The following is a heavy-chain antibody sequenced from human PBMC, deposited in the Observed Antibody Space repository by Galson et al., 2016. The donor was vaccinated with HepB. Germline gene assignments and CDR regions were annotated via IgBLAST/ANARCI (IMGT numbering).Heavy chain of an antibody. CDR3: ARDSSIWFRGAFEI. V-gene: IGHV4-61*03. J-gene: IGHJ3*02. D-gene: IGHD6-13*01. CDR1: GGSVSSGTYY. Sequence: EPLSLTCTVSGGSVSSGTYYWSWIRQPPGKGLEWIGYVYYSGSTRYNPSLKSRVTISVDTSKNHFSLKLTSVTAADTAVYYCARDSSIWFRGAFEIWGQGIMATVSS. CDR2: VYYSGST.